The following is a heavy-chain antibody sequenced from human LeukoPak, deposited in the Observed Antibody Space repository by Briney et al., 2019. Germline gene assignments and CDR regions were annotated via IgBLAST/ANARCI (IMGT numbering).Heavy chain of an antibody. D-gene: IGHD6-19*01. J-gene: IGHJ4*02. CDR1: GFTFSSYG. CDR3: AKDLSSGWNFDY. CDR2: ISYDGSNK. V-gene: IGHV3-30*18. Sequence: GGSLRLSCAASGFTFSSYGMHWARQAPGKGLEWVAVISYDGSNKYYADSVKGRFTISRDNSKNTLYLQMNSLRAEDTAVYYCAKDLSSGWNFDYWGQGTLVTVSS.